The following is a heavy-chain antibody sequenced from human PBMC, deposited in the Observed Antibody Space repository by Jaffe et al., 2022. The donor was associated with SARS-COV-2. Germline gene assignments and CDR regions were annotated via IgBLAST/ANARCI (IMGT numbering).Heavy chain of an antibody. V-gene: IGHV4-34*01. CDR3: ARVVYYYGSGTPRAYYYYYMDV. CDR1: GGSFSGYY. Sequence: QVQLQQWGAGLLKPSETLSLTCAVYGGSFSGYYWSWIRQPPGKGLEWIGEINHSGSTNYNPSLKSRVTISVDTSKNQFSLKLSSVTAADTAVYYCARVVYYYGSGTPRAYYYYYMDVWGKGTTVTVSS. J-gene: IGHJ6*03. CDR2: INHSGST. D-gene: IGHD3-10*01.